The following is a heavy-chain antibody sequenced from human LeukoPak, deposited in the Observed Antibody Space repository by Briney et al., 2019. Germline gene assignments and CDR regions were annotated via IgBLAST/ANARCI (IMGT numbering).Heavy chain of an antibody. Sequence: SETLSLTCTVSGGSISSYCWSWIRQPPGKGLEWIGYIYYSGSTNYNPSLKSRVTISVDTSKNQFSLKLSSVTAADTAVYYCAREAFGYCSGGSCSDWGQGTLVTVSS. CDR2: IYYSGST. CDR1: GGSISSYC. CDR3: AREAFGYCSGGSCSD. J-gene: IGHJ1*01. D-gene: IGHD2-15*01. V-gene: IGHV4-59*01.